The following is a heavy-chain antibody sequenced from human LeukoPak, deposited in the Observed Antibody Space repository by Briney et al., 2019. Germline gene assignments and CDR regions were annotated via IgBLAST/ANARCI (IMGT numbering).Heavy chain of an antibody. V-gene: IGHV1-2*02. D-gene: IGHD6-13*01. J-gene: IGHJ4*02. CDR1: GYTFTGYY. Sequence: GASVKVSCKASGYTFTGYYMHWVRQAPGQGLEWMGWINPNSGGTNYAQKFQGRVTMTRDTSISTAYMELSRLRSDDTAVYYCARVPIAAAGTLFDYRGQGTLVTVSS. CDR3: ARVPIAAAGTLFDY. CDR2: INPNSGGT.